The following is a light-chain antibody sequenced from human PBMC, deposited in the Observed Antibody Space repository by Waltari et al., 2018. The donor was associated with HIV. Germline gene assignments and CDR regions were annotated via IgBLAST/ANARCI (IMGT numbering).Light chain of an antibody. CDR2: TNF. V-gene: IGLV1-44*01. CDR3: SSWDDSLFGVA. CDR1: DSNLGTNT. J-gene: IGLJ2*01. Sequence: QSVLTQPPSASGTPAQPVTISCSGSDSNLGTNTVNWYQQLPGRAPKLLIYTNFQRPSGVPDRFSGSKSGTSASLAISGLQSEDEAVYYCSSWDDSLFGVAFGGGTKVTVL.